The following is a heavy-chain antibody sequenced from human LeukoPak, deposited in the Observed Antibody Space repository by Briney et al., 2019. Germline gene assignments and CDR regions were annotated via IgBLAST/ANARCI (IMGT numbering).Heavy chain of an antibody. CDR3: ARTGDGYNYYNYYYMDV. Sequence: SSETLSLTCSVSGASISSHYWSWIRQPPGKGLEWIGYIYYSVRTNYNPSLKSRVTISVDMPNNQFSLKMSSVTAADTAVYYCARTGDGYNYYNYYYMDVWGKGTTVTVTS. D-gene: IGHD5-24*01. J-gene: IGHJ6*03. CDR2: IYYSVRT. CDR1: GASISSHY. V-gene: IGHV4-59*11.